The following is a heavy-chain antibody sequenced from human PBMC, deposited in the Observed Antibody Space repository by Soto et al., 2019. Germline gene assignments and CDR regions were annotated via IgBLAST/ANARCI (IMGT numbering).Heavy chain of an antibody. CDR3: AREIIAVIGAIRWFDP. CDR2: IRGDGSIT. J-gene: IGHJ5*02. CDR1: GFTFSSHW. V-gene: IGHV3-74*01. Sequence: EVQLVESGGGLVQPGGSLRLSCVGSGFTFSSHWMHWVRQTPGKGPVWVSRIRGDGSITAYAESVRGRFAISRDNAKTTLYLQMNNLRAEDSAVYFCAREIIAVIGAIRWFDPWGLGTQVTVSS. D-gene: IGHD6-19*01.